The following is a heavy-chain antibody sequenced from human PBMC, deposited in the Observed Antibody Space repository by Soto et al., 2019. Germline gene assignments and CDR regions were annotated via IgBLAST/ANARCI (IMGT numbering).Heavy chain of an antibody. D-gene: IGHD6-6*01. CDR1: GFTFSSYS. Sequence: GGSLRLSCAASGFTFSSYSMNWVRQAPGKGLGWVSYISSSSSTIYYADSVKGRFTISRDNAKNSLYLQMNSLRDEDTAVYYCARPEYSSSSYGMDVWGQGTTVTVSS. V-gene: IGHV3-48*02. J-gene: IGHJ6*02. CDR2: ISSSSSTI. CDR3: ARPEYSSSSYGMDV.